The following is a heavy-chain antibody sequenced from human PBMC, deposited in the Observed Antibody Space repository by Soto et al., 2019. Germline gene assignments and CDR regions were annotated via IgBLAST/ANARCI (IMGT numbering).Heavy chain of an antibody. V-gene: IGHV4-31*03. CDR3: ARSPGYFTISSLVP. CDR1: GDAIYIGGYY. J-gene: IGHJ5*02. D-gene: IGHD2-8*01. CDR2: IYHTGIT. Sequence: SETLSLTCTVSGDAIYIGGYYWTWIRQHPGKGLEWIVYIYHTGITNYNPALQSRVTISVDKSKNEFSLNLTSVTAADTAVYYCARSPGYFTISSLVPWGQGTLVTVSS.